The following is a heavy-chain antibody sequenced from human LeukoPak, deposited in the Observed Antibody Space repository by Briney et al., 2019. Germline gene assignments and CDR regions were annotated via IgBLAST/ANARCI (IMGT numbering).Heavy chain of an antibody. CDR3: AKDYYYGSGSYSPLY. Sequence: GGSLRLSCAASGFTFSSYGMHWVRQAPGKGLEWVAVISYDGSNKYYADSVKGRFTISRDNSKNTLYLQMNSLRAEDTAVYYCAKDYYYGSGSYSPLYWGQGTLVTVSS. J-gene: IGHJ4*02. D-gene: IGHD3-10*01. CDR1: GFTFSSYG. CDR2: ISYDGSNK. V-gene: IGHV3-30*18.